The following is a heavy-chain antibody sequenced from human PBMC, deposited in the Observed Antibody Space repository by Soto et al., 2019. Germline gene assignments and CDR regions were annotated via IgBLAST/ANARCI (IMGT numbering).Heavy chain of an antibody. Sequence: GSLRLSCAGSGITVSSNYMSWVRQAPGKGLEWVSVIYSGGSTYYADYVKGRFTTSRDNSKDTLYLQMNSLRAEDTAVYYCARVPKQQLALDYWGQGTLVTVS. CDR2: IYSGGST. D-gene: IGHD6-13*01. V-gene: IGHV3-53*01. CDR3: ARVPKQQLALDY. J-gene: IGHJ4*02. CDR1: GITVSSNY.